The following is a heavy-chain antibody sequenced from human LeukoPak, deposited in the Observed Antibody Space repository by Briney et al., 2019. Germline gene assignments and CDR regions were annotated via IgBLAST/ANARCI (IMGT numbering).Heavy chain of an antibody. CDR3: ARDRGTMVRGVISWNY. D-gene: IGHD3-10*01. J-gene: IGHJ4*02. CDR1: GFTFSSYS. V-gene: IGHV3-21*01. CDR2: ISSSSSYI. Sequence: GGSLRLFCAASGFTFSSYSMNWVRKAPGKGLEWVSSISSSSSYIYYADSVKGRFTISRDNAKNSLYLQMNSLRAEDTAVYYCARDRGTMVRGVISWNYWGQGTLVTVSS.